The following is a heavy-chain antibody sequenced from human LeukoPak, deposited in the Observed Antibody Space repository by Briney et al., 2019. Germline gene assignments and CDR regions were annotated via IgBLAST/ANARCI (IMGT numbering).Heavy chain of an antibody. V-gene: IGHV3-48*03. Sequence: GGSLRLSCAASGFTFSDCEMNWVRQAPGKGLEWVAHITSSGATIYYADSVRGRFTISRDNAKNSLYLQMDSLRAEDTALYYCAILDGGMDFDFWGKGVPVNVSS. CDR1: GFTFSDCE. CDR2: ITSSGATI. D-gene: IGHD3-3*01. CDR3: AILDGGMDFDF. J-gene: IGHJ4*02.